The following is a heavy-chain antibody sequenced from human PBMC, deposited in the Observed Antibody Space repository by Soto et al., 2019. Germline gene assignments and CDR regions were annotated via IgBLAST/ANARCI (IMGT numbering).Heavy chain of an antibody. CDR2: IYPGDSDT. CDR1: GYTFTSYW. V-gene: IGHV5-51*01. J-gene: IGHJ4*02. CDR3: AKRGYSHAYFDF. D-gene: IGHD5-18*01. Sequence: GESLKISCQGSGYTFTSYWIAWVRQMPGKGLEWMGLIYPGDSDTRYNPSFQGQVTISADRSMNTAYLQWSSLKASDTAMYYCAKRGYSHAYFDFWGQGTVVTVSS.